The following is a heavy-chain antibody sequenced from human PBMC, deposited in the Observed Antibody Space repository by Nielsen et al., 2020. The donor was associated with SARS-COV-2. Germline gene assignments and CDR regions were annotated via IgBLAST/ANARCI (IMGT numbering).Heavy chain of an antibody. Sequence: GESLKISCAASGFTFSSYAMHWVRQAPGKGLEWVAVISYDGSNKYYADSVKGRFTISRDNSKNTLYLQMNSLRSEDTAVYYCARELRYFDWLTRTSTYNWFDPWGQGTLVTVSS. CDR1: GFTFSSYA. J-gene: IGHJ5*02. D-gene: IGHD3-9*01. CDR3: ARELRYFDWLTRTSTYNWFDP. CDR2: ISYDGSNK. V-gene: IGHV3-30-3*01.